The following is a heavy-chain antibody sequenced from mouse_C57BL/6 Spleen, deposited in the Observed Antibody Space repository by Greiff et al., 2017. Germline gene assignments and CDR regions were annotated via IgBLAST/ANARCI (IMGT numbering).Heavy chain of an antibody. Sequence: VQLQESGPGLVQPSQSLSISCTVSGFSFTSYGVHWVRQSPGKGLEWLGVIWSGGSTDYNAAFISRLSIIKDNSKSQVFFKMNRLQADDTAIYYCARNGVYDGYYVYDYWGQGTTLTVAS. CDR3: ARNGVYDGYYVYDY. D-gene: IGHD2-3*01. V-gene: IGHV2-2*01. CDR2: IWSGGST. J-gene: IGHJ2*01. CDR1: GFSFTSYG.